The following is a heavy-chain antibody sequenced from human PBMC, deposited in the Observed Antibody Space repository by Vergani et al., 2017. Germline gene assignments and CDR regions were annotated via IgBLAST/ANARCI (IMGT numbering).Heavy chain of an antibody. D-gene: IGHD5-12*01. CDR1: GGSFSGYY. CDR2: INHSGST. J-gene: IGHJ4*02. CDR3: ARLDDGPERGYSGYERDY. V-gene: IGHV4-34*01. Sequence: QVQLQQWGAGLLKPSETLSLTCAVYGGSFSGYYWSWIRQPPGKGLAGIGEINHSGSTNYNPSLKSRVTISVDTSKNQFSLKLSSVTAADTAVYYCARLDDGPERGYSGYERDYWGQGTLVTVSS.